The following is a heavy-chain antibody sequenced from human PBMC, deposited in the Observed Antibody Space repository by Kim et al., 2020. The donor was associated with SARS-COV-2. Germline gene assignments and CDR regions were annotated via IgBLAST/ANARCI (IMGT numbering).Heavy chain of an antibody. Sequence: GGSLRLSCAASGFTFSSYAMHWVRQAPGKGLEWVAVIWYDGSNKYYADSVKGRFTISRDNSKNTLYLQMNSLRAEDTAVYYCAKPHISGWYFRDGYYFDYWGQGTLVTVSS. D-gene: IGHD6-19*01. V-gene: IGHV3-33*06. CDR1: GFTFSSYA. J-gene: IGHJ4*02. CDR3: AKPHISGWYFRDGYYFDY. CDR2: IWYDGSNK.